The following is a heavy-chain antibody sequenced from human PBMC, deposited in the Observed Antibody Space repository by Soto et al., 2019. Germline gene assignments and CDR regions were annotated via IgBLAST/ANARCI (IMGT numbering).Heavy chain of an antibody. Sequence: QVQLQESGPGLVKPSQTLSLTCTVSGGSISNVNYCWSWIRQSPDKGLEWIGHIYNGGTTYNNPSLPXRXSXSXXAPNNQFSLKLSSVSAADTAVSYCARGPSGDKVDSWGQGTLVTVSS. CDR2: IYNGGTT. CDR1: GGSISNVNYC. V-gene: IGHV4-30-4*01. D-gene: IGHD7-27*01. J-gene: IGHJ4*02. CDR3: ARGPSGDKVDS.